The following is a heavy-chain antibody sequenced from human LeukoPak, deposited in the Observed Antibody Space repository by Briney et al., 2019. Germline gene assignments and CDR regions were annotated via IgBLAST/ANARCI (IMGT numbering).Heavy chain of an antibody. CDR2: SSGSGGST. V-gene: IGHV3-23*01. J-gene: IGHJ4*02. Sequence: GGSLRLSCAASGFTFSSYAMSLVRQAPGKGLEWVSASSGSGGSTYYADSVKGRFTISRDNSKNTLYLQMNSLRAEDTAVYYCAKDLEYYDFWSGYSPFDYWGQGTLVTVSS. CDR1: GFTFSSYA. CDR3: AKDLEYYDFWSGYSPFDY. D-gene: IGHD3-3*01.